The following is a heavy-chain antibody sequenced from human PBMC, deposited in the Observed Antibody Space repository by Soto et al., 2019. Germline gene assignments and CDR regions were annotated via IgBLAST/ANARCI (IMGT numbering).Heavy chain of an antibody. CDR3: ARRRGYSYDFDY. CDR2: IDPSDSRT. CDR1: GYAFTNYW. Sequence: GESLKISCNASGYAFTNYWISWVRQKPGQGLEWMGRIDPSDSRTKYSPSFDGHATISIDKSISAAFLQWSSLRASDTAVYYCARRRGYSYDFDYWGQGTLVTVSS. J-gene: IGHJ4*02. V-gene: IGHV5-10-1*01. D-gene: IGHD5-18*01.